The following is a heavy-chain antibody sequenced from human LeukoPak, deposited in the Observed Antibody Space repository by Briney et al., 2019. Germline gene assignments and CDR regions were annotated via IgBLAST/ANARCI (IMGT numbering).Heavy chain of an antibody. V-gene: IGHV1-46*01. D-gene: IGHD4-11*01. CDR1: GYTLTELS. J-gene: IGHJ4*02. CDR2: IHPSGGST. CDR3: ARGGLHSYSKEFDY. Sequence: GASVKVSCKVSGYTLTELSMHWVRQAPGQGLEWMGIIHPSGGSTSYAQKFQGRVTMTRDTSTSTVYMELSSLRSEDTAVYYCARGGLHSYSKEFDYWGQGTLVTVSS.